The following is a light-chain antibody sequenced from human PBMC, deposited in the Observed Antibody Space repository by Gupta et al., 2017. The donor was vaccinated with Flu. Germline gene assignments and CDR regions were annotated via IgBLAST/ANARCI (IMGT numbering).Light chain of an antibody. J-gene: IGKJ1*01. CDR1: QSSSSY. CDR3: QQSYSTPWT. CDR2: AAS. Sequence: IQMTQSPSSLSASVGDRVTITCRASQSSSSYLNWYQQKPGKAPKLLIYAASSLQSGVPSRCSGSGSGTDVTRTISSLQPEDFATYYGQQSYSTPWTFGQGTKVEIK. V-gene: IGKV1-39*01.